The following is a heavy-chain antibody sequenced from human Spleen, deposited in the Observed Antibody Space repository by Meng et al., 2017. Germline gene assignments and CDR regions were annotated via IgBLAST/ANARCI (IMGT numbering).Heavy chain of an antibody. Sequence: QVQLQASGPGLVKPSQTLSLTCTVSGGSISSGGHSWSWIRQHPGNGLEWIAYIYYSGSTYYNPSRKRRVILSVDTSKNQFALKLCSVTTADTAVYYCARVDISGYFLDYGGQGTLVTVSS. CDR1: GGSISSGGHS. V-gene: IGHV4-31*03. CDR2: IYYSGST. J-gene: IGHJ4*03. CDR3: ARVDISGYFLDY. D-gene: IGHD3-22*01.